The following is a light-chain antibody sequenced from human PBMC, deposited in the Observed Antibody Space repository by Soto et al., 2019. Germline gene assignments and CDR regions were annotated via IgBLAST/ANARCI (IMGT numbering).Light chain of an antibody. Sequence: LTQPPSASGTPGQRVTISCSGSSYNNGSNTVNWYQQLPGTAPKLLIYSNNQRPSGVPDRFSGSKSGTSASLAISGLQSEDEADYYCAAWDDSLNGSYVFGTGTKVTVL. J-gene: IGLJ1*01. V-gene: IGLV1-44*01. CDR3: AAWDDSLNGSYV. CDR1: SYNNGSNT. CDR2: SNN.